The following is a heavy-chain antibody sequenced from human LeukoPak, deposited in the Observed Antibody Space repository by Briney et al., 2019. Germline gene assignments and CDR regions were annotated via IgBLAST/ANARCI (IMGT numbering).Heavy chain of an antibody. CDR3: ARTGYCSSTSCYHYWYFDL. Sequence: KPSETLSLTCTVSGGSISSYYWSWIRQPPGKGLEWIGYIYTSGSTNYNPSLKSRVTISVDTSKNQFSLKLSSVTAADTAVYYCARTGYCSSTSCYHYWYFDLWGRSTLVTVSS. J-gene: IGHJ2*01. D-gene: IGHD2-2*01. V-gene: IGHV4-4*09. CDR2: IYTSGST. CDR1: GGSISSYY.